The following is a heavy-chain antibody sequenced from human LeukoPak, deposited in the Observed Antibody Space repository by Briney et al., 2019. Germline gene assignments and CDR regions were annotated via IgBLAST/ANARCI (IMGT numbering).Heavy chain of an antibody. J-gene: IGHJ3*02. Sequence: PSETLSLTCTISGGSMSSHYWSWIRQPPGKGLEWIGNIYYSGSTNYNPSLKSRVTISVDTSKKQFSLKLSSVTAADTAVYYCARVIWHKVAVVVAALIDYEGLDAFDIWGQGTMVTVSS. CDR2: IYYSGST. D-gene: IGHD2-15*01. CDR1: GGSMSSHY. CDR3: ARVIWHKVAVVVAALIDYEGLDAFDI. V-gene: IGHV4-59*11.